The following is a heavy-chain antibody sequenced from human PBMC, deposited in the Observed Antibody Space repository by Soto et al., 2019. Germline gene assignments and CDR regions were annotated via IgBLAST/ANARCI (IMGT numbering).Heavy chain of an antibody. CDR1: GYTFTDYG. J-gene: IGHJ6*02. CDR2: LSGYNGNT. Sequence: GASVKVSCKASGYTFTDYGISWVQQAPGQGLEWMGWLSGYNGNTNCAEKFQGRGTMTPDAPSNAGCMEPRSVGADDTAVNYCSGDLEYYYYSSGNYYYLYGLDFLGQGSTVTVSS. CDR3: SGDLEYYYYSSGNYYYLYGLDF. D-gene: IGHD3-22*01. V-gene: IGHV1-18*04.